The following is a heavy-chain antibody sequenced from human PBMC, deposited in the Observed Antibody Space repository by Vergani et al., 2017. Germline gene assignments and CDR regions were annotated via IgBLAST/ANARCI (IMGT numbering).Heavy chain of an antibody. V-gene: IGHV4-34*01. CDR3: ARGRKMVASRVWGYYYYMGV. J-gene: IGHJ6*03. CDR2: INHSGST. CDR1: GGSFSGYY. D-gene: IGHD1-14*01. Sequence: QVQLQQWGAGLLKPSETLSLTCAVYGGSFSGYYWSWIRQPPGKGLEWIGEINHSGSTNYNPSLKSRVTISVDTSKNQFSLKLSSVTAADTAVYYCARGRKMVASRVWGYYYYMGVWGKGTTVTVSS.